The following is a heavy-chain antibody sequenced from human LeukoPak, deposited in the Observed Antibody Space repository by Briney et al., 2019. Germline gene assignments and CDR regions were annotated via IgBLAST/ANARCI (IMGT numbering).Heavy chain of an antibody. Sequence: ASVTVSCKASGYTFTSYGMSWVRQAPGQGVEGMGWISDYNGNTNYAQTLQGRVTMTTDTSTSTAYMQLRSLRSDDTAVYYCARSAAAAGIPDYWGQGTLVTVSS. V-gene: IGHV1-18*01. J-gene: IGHJ4*02. CDR2: ISDYNGNT. D-gene: IGHD6-13*01. CDR3: ARSAAAAGIPDY. CDR1: GYTFTSYG.